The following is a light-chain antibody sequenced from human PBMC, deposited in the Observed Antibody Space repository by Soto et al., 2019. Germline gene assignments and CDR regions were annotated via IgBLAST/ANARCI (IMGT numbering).Light chain of an antibody. CDR3: QQHGSSPIT. CDR1: QTVTRNY. CDR2: GAS. J-gene: IGKJ5*01. V-gene: IGKV3-20*01. Sequence: IVLTQSPGTLSLSPGERATLSCRASQTVTRNYLAWHQQKPGQTPRLLVYGASSRATGIPDRFSGSGSGTEFTLTISRLEPEDFEVYYCQQHGSSPITVGQGTRLEIK.